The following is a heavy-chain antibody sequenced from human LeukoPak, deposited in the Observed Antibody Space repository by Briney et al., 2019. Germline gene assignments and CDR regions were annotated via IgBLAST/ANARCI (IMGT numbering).Heavy chain of an antibody. D-gene: IGHD3-10*01. CDR1: GFTFSSYG. V-gene: IGHV3-30*02. CDR2: IRYDGSNK. CDR3: AKDDRLLWFGELLSQFDY. Sequence: PGGSLRLSCAASGFTFSSYGMHWVRQAPGKGLEWVAFIRYDGSNKYYADSVKGRFTISRDNSKNTLYLQMNSLRAEDTAVYYCAKDDRLLWFGELLSQFDYWGQGTLVTVSS. J-gene: IGHJ4*02.